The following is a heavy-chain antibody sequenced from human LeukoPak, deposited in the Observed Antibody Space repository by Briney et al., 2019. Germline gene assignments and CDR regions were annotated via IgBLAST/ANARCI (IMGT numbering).Heavy chain of an antibody. CDR2: ISSSSSYI. CDR3: ARHADIVVVPAAKGGIDH. D-gene: IGHD2-2*01. J-gene: IGHJ4*02. CDR1: GFTFSSYS. Sequence: GGSLRLSCAASGFTFSSYSMNWVRQAPGKGLEWVSSISSSSSYIYYADSVKGRFTISRDNAKNSLYLQMNSLRAEDTAVYYCARHADIVVVPAAKGGIDHWGQGTLVTVSS. V-gene: IGHV3-21*01.